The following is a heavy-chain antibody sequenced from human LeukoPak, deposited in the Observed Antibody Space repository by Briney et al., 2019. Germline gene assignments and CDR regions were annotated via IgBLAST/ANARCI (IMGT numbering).Heavy chain of an antibody. Sequence: ASVKVSCKVSGYTLTELSMHWVRQAPGKGLEWMGRFDPEAGETIYAQKFQGRVTMTEDTSTDTAYMELSSLRSEDTAVYYCATRPPPRYYYDSSGYYAWGQGTLVTVSS. CDR1: GYTLTELS. CDR3: ATRPPPRYYYDSSGYYA. CDR2: FDPEAGET. D-gene: IGHD3-22*01. J-gene: IGHJ5*02. V-gene: IGHV1-24*01.